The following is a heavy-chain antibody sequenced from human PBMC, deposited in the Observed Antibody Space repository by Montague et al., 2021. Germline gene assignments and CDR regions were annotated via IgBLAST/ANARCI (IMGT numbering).Heavy chain of an antibody. V-gene: IGHV4-39*07. J-gene: IGHJ5*02. CDR1: GASITSNIYY. CDR3: ARVFSSWYVGWFDP. D-gene: IGHD6-13*01. CDR2: IYYSGNS. Sequence: SETLSLTCTVSGASITSNIYYWGWIRQSPGKGLEWIGSIYYSGNSFYQPSLKSRITMAVDTSKNQCSLKLSSVTAADTAIYYCARVFSSWYVGWFDPWGQGTLVTVSS.